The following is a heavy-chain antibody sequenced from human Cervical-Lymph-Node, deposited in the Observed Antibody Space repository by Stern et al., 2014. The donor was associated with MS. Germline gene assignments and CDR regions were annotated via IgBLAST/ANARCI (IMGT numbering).Heavy chain of an antibody. CDR2: TYHRSRWYY. CDR1: GDSVSSNRAT. CDR3: ARDVSSSPDAFDT. Sequence: QVQLQQSGPGLVKPSQTLSLTCAISGDSVSSNRATWSWIRQSPSRGLEWLGRTYHRSRWYYDYALSMKSRVTISPDTSKNQFSLWLNSVTPEDTAVYYCARDVSSSPDAFDTWGQGTMVTVSS. J-gene: IGHJ3*02. V-gene: IGHV6-1*01. D-gene: IGHD6-6*01.